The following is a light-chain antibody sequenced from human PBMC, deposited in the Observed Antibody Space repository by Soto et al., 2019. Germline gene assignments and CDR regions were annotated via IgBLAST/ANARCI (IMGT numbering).Light chain of an antibody. CDR2: DAS. V-gene: IGKV1-33*01. CDR3: QQYYSFPLT. Sequence: DIQMTQSPSSLSASVGDRVTITCQASQDISNYLNWYQQKPGKAPKLLIYDASNLETGVPSRFSGSGSETDFTFTISCLQSEDFATYYCQQYYSFPLTFGGGTKVDIK. CDR1: QDISNY. J-gene: IGKJ4*01.